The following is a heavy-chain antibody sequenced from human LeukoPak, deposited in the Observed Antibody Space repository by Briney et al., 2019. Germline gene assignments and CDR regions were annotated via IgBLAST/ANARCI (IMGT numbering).Heavy chain of an antibody. D-gene: IGHD3-22*01. Sequence: GGSLRLSCAASGFTVSNYHINWVRQAPGWGLEWVASIIHTGIETYYADSVKGRFTLSRDNSENMVHLQMNSLRVDDTAVYYRVRDPFDSSGHDQGAYWGQGALVTVSS. V-gene: IGHV3-23*01. CDR2: IIHTGIET. CDR1: GFTVSNYH. CDR3: VRDPFDSSGHDQGAY. J-gene: IGHJ4*02.